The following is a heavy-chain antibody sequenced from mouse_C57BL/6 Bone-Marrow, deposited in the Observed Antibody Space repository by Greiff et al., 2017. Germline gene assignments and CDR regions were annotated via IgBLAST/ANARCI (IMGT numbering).Heavy chain of an antibody. CDR2: IYPRSGNT. V-gene: IGHV1-81*01. D-gene: IGHD1-1*01. J-gene: IGHJ3*01. Sequence: VKLVESGAELARPGASVKLSCKASGYTFTSYGISWVKQRTGQGLEWIGEIYPRSGNTYYNEKFKGKATLTADKSSSTAYMELRSLTSEDSAVYFCARWVYPFAYWGQGTLVTVSA. CDR3: ARWVYPFAY. CDR1: GYTFTSYG.